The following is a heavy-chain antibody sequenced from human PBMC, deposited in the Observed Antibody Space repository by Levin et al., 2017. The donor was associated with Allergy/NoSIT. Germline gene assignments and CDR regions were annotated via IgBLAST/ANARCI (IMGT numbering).Heavy chain of an antibody. CDR3: AKFTNPTKKGGFDI. J-gene: IGHJ3*02. V-gene: IGHV4-39*01. Sequence: SQTLSLTCTVSGGSISSSSYYWGWIRQPPGKGLEWIGSIYYSGSTYYNPSLKSRVTISVDTSKNQFSLKLSSVTAADTAVYYCAKFTNPTKKGGFDIWGQGTMVTVSS. CDR2: IYYSGST. D-gene: IGHD2-15*01. CDR1: GGSISSSSYY.